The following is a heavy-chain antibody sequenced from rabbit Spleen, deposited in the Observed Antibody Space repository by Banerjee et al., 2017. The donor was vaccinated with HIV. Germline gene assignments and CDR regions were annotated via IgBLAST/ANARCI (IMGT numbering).Heavy chain of an antibody. D-gene: IGHD8-1*01. CDR2: INAITGKA. CDR3: ARDAGTSFSTYGMDL. CDR1: GFSFSNKAV. V-gene: IGHV1S40*01. J-gene: IGHJ6*01. Sequence: QSLEESGGGLVKPEASLTLTCTASGFSFSNKAVMCWVRQAPGKGLEWIACINAITGKAVYANWAKGRFTFSKTSSTMVTLQVTSLTAADTATYFCARDAGTSFSTYGMDLWGQGTLVTVS.